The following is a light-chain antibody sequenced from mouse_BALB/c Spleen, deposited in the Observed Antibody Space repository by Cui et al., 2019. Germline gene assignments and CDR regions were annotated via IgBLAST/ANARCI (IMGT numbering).Light chain of an antibody. J-gene: IGKJ2*01. CDR1: PDIDDD. CDR2: EGN. CDR3: LQSDNLPYT. V-gene: IGKV17-121*01. Sequence: ETTVTQSPASLSMAIGEKVTIRCITSPDIDDDMNWYQQTPGEPLKLLIPEGNTLRPGVPSRFYSSGYGTDFVFTIENMLSEDVADYYCLQSDNLPYTFGGGTKLEIK.